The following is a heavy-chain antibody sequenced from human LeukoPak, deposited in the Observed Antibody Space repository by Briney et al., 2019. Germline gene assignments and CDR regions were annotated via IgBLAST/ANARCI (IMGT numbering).Heavy chain of an antibody. CDR2: IYTSGST. J-gene: IGHJ6*03. V-gene: IGHV4-38-2*02. CDR1: GYSISSGYY. CDR3: ARDGGGYSGYHNYYYYMDV. Sequence: SETLSLTCTVSGYSISSGYYWGWIRQPPGKGLEWIGRIYTSGSTNYNPSLKSRVTMSVDTSKNQFSLKLSSVTAADTAVYYCARDGGGYSGYHNYYYYMDVWGKGTTVTVSS. D-gene: IGHD5-12*01.